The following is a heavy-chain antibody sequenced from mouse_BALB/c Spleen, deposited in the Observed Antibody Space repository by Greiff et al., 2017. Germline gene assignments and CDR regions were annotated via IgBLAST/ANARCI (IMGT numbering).Heavy chain of an antibody. CDR3: ARGITTVADWYFDV. CDR1: GYSITSDYA. D-gene: IGHD1-1*01. V-gene: IGHV3-2*02. CDR2: ISYSGST. Sequence: EVQLQESGPGLVKPSQSLSLTCTVTGYSITSDYAWNWIRQFPGNKLEWMGYISYSGSTSYNPSLKSRISITRDTSKNQFFLQLNSVTTEDTATYYCARGITTVADWYFDVWGAGTTVTVSS. J-gene: IGHJ1*01.